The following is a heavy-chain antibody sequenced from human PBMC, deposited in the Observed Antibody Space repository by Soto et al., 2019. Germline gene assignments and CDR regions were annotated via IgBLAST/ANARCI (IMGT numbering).Heavy chain of an antibody. J-gene: IGHJ6*03. D-gene: IGHD3-10*01. Sequence: QVQLVQSGAEVKKPGASVKVSCKASGYTATSYDINWVRQATGQGLEWMGWMNPNSVNTGYAQKFQGRVTMTRNTYISTGYMELSSVRSEDTAVYYCASVITMVRGVIGPDYMDVWGKGATVTVSS. V-gene: IGHV1-8*01. CDR3: ASVITMVRGVIGPDYMDV. CDR1: GYTATSYD. CDR2: MNPNSVNT.